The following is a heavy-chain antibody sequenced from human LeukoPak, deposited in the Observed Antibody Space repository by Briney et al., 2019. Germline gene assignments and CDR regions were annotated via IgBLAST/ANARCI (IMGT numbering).Heavy chain of an antibody. D-gene: IGHD3-3*01. J-gene: IGHJ6*03. Sequence: GGSLRLSCAASGFTFSSYSMNWVRQAPGKGLEWVSYISSSSSTIYYADSVKGRFTISRDNAKNSLYLQMNSLRAEDTAVYYCARDTYYDFWSGYKHYYYYYMDVWGNGTTVTVSS. V-gene: IGHV3-48*01. CDR3: ARDTYYDFWSGYKHYYYYYMDV. CDR2: ISSSSSTI. CDR1: GFTFSSYS.